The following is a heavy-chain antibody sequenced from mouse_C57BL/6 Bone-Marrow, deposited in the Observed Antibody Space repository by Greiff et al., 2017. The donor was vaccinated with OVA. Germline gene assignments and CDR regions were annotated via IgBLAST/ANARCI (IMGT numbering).Heavy chain of an antibody. Sequence: QVQLQQPGAELVRPGSSVKLSCKASGYTFTSYWMDWVKQRPGQGLEWIGNIYPSDSETHYNQKFKDKATLTVDKSSSTAYMQLSSLTSEDSAVYFCAREAITTVVATDSYYFDYWGQGTTLTVSS. CDR2: IYPSDSET. CDR3: AREAITTVVATDSYYFDY. V-gene: IGHV1-61*01. CDR1: GYTFTSYW. J-gene: IGHJ2*01. D-gene: IGHD1-1*01.